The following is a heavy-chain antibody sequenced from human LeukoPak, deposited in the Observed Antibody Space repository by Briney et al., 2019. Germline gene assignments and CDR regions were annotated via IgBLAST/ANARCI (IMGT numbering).Heavy chain of an antibody. V-gene: IGHV3-15*01. Sequence: AGSLRLSCAASAFTFSNAWMNWVRQAPGKGVEWVGRIKSKVDGGTTDYAAPGKGRFTIPRDDSQNTVYLQTDSLKTEDTAVYYCATGGYYIDYWGQGTLVTVSS. CDR2: IKSKVDGGTT. J-gene: IGHJ4*02. CDR3: ATGGYYIDY. CDR1: AFTFSNAW.